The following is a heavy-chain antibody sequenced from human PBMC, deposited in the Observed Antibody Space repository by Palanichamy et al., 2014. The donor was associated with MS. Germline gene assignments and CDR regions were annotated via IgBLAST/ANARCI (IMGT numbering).Heavy chain of an antibody. Sequence: EVQLVESGGGLAQPGGSLRLSCAASGFTFSYYAMSWVRQAPGKGLEWVSLISGSGDDTFYSNSVRGRFTISRDNAGNTAYLEMSNLRAEDAAVYFCARGDGGRTVFGVDLDYWGQGTLVAVSS. J-gene: IGHJ4*02. CDR3: ARGDGGRTVFGVDLDY. CDR2: ISGSGDDT. D-gene: IGHD3-3*01. V-gene: IGHV3-23*04. CDR1: GFTFSYYA.